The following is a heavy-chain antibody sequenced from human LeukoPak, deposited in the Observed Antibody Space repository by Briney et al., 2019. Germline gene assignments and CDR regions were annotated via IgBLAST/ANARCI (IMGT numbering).Heavy chain of an antibody. V-gene: IGHV3-23*01. D-gene: IGHD6-19*01. CDR3: AKVEVGSSGWYIGHY. CDR2: ISGSGGST. J-gene: IGHJ4*02. CDR1: GFTFSSYA. Sequence: GGSLRLSCAASGFTFSSYAMSWVRQAPGKGLEWVSAISGSGGSTYYADSVEGRFTISRDDSKNTLYLQMNSLRAEDTAVYYCAKVEVGSSGWYIGHYWGQGTLVTVSS.